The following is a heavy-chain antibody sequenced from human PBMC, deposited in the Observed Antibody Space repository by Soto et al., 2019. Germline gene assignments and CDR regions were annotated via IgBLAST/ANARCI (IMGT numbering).Heavy chain of an antibody. D-gene: IGHD3-10*01. CDR3: AGRDYYGSGSYYNVFDY. V-gene: IGHV3-23*01. CDR1: GFTFSGYA. Sequence: VQLLESGGGLVQPGGSLRLSCTGSGFTFSGYAMSWVRQAPGTGLEWVSVILNTGGDALYAYSVEGRFTISRDNFKNTLYLQMNSLRAEDTAVHYCAGRDYYGSGSYYNVFDYWGQGTLVTVSS. CDR2: ILNTGGDA. J-gene: IGHJ4*02.